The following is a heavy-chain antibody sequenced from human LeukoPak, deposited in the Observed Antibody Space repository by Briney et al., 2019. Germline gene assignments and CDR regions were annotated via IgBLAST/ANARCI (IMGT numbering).Heavy chain of an antibody. CDR3: ARARSGPYYFDY. CDR1: GYTFINFG. V-gene: IGHV1-18*01. CDR2: ISAYNGNT. J-gene: IGHJ4*02. D-gene: IGHD6-19*01. Sequence: ASVKVSCKTSGYTFINFGISWVRQAPGQGLEWMGWISAYNGNTNYAQKLQGRVTMTTDTSTSTAYMELRSLRSDDTAVYYCARARSGPYYFDYWGQGTLVTVSS.